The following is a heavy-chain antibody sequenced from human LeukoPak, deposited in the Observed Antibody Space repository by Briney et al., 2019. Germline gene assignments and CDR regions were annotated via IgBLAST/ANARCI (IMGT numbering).Heavy chain of an antibody. J-gene: IGHJ4*02. V-gene: IGHV3-23*01. Sequence: PGGSLRLSWAASGFTFSSYAMSWVRQAPGKGLEWVSAISGSGGSTYYADSVKGRFTISRDNSKNTLYLQMNSLRAEDTAVYYCARGDLYYYDSSGSHFDYWGQGTLVTVSS. CDR1: GFTFSSYA. CDR2: ISGSGGST. CDR3: ARGDLYYYDSSGSHFDY. D-gene: IGHD3-22*01.